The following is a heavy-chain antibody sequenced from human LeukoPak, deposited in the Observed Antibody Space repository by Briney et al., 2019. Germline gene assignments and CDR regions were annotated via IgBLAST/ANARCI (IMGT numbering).Heavy chain of an antibody. CDR1: GGSFIEYQ. J-gene: IGHJ3*02. V-gene: IGHV4-34*01. Sequence: PSETLSLTCAVYGGSFIEYQWNWIRQPPGKGPEWIGEINYNGITTYNPSLKSRVTMSVDTSKNQFSLKLASLTAADTAVYYCAREVDNSDYYHPGAFDIWGQGTMVTVSS. CDR3: AREVDNSDYYHPGAFDI. CDR2: INYNGIT. D-gene: IGHD3-22*01.